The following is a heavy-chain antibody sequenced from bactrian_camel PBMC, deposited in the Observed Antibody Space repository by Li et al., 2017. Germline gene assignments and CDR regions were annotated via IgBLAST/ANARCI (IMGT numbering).Heavy chain of an antibody. CDR2: IDSDGST. CDR3: APTADCGRDDDCRRREY. CDR1: GVSYNIYC. J-gene: IGHJ4*01. D-gene: IGHD1*01. V-gene: IGHV3S53*01. Sequence: QLVESGGSSVQAGGSLRLSCVASGVSYNIYCMGWFRQPPGKEREGVAIIDSDGSTGYEDSVKGRFTISRDAQKNAVYLEMNNLKTEDTAMYYCAPTADCGRDDDCRRREYWGQGTQVTVS.